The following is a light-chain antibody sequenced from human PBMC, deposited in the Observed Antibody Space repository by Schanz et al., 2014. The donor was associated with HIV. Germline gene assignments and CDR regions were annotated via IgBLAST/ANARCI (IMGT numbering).Light chain of an antibody. CDR3: SSSGGSNNFVI. J-gene: IGLJ2*01. CDR2: ERT. CDR1: SSDIGGYQY. Sequence: QSALTQPASVSGSPGQSITFSCTGTSSDIGGYQYVSWYQQHPGKAPKLLISERTKRPSGVPDRFSGSTSGNTAFLTVSGLQAEDEADYYCSSSGGSNNFVIFGGGTKLTVL. V-gene: IGLV2-8*01.